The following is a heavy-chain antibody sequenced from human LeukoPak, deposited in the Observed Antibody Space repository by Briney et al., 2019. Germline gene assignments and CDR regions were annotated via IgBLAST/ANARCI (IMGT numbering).Heavy chain of an antibody. CDR3: KYYDSSGYEEY. CDR1: GGSFRGYY. J-gene: IGHJ4*02. CDR2: INHSGST. V-gene: IGHV4-34*01. Sequence: PSETLSLTCAVYGGSFRGYYWSWLRQPPGKGLEWIGEINHSGSTNYNTSLKSRVTISVDKSKKKCSLTMRWVTAAHTAVYYCKYYDSSGYEEYWGQGTLVTVSS. D-gene: IGHD3-22*01.